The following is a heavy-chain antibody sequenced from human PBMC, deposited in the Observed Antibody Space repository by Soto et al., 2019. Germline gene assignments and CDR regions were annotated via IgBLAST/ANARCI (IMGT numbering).Heavy chain of an antibody. Sequence: QVQLQESGPGLVKPSQTLSLTCTVSGGSISSGGYYWSWIRQHPGKGLEWIGYIYYSGSTYYNPCLKIRVTISVDTSKNQFSLKLSSVTAADTAVYYCARDVTTPTQQTEYNWFDPWGQGTLVTVSS. J-gene: IGHJ5*02. V-gene: IGHV4-31*03. CDR3: ARDVTTPTQQTEYNWFDP. D-gene: IGHD4-17*01. CDR2: IYYSGST. CDR1: GGSISSGGYY.